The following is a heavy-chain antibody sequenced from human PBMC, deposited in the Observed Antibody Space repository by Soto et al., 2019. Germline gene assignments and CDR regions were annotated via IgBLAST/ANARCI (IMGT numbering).Heavy chain of an antibody. CDR3: ARGRYGDY. CDR2: ISPHNGNT. V-gene: IGHV1-18*01. J-gene: IGHJ4*02. Sequence: QVHLVQSGAEVKKPGASVKVSCKASGYTFTSCGITWVRQNPGQGLERMGWISPHNGNTDYAQKLQGRVIVTRDTSTSTAYMELRSLISDDTAVYYCARGRYGDYWGQGALLTL. D-gene: IGHD1-1*01. CDR1: GYTFTSCG.